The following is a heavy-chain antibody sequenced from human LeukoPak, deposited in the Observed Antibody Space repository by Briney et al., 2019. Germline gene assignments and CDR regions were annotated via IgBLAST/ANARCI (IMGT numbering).Heavy chain of an antibody. CDR2: IDPNSGGT. Sequence: ASVKVSCKASGYTFTGYLMHWVRQAPGQGLEWMGWIDPNSGGTNYAQKFQGRVTMTRDTSINTAFMELSRLRSDDSAVYCCASAAVYGDPTNPYFDYWGQGTLVTVSS. J-gene: IGHJ4*02. D-gene: IGHD4-17*01. V-gene: IGHV1-2*02. CDR3: ASAAVYGDPTNPYFDY. CDR1: GYTFTGYL.